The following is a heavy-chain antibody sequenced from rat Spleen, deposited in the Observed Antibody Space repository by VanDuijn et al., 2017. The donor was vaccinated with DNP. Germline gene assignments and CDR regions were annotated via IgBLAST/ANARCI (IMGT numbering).Heavy chain of an antibody. D-gene: IGHD1-11*01. Sequence: EVQLVESGGGLVQPGRSLKLSCVASGFTFSDYYMAWVRQTPKKGLEWVTTISTSGRKTYYPDSVKGRFTISRDNAKSSLYLQMNSLTSEDTATYYCTRPGNYSPYYFDYWGQGVMVTVSS. J-gene: IGHJ2*01. CDR2: ISTSGRKT. V-gene: IGHV5-25*01. CDR1: GFTFSDYY. CDR3: TRPGNYSPYYFDY.